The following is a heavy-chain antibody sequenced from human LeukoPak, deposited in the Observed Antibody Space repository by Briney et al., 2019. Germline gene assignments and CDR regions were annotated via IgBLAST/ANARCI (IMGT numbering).Heavy chain of an antibody. D-gene: IGHD4-17*01. CDR2: IYYSGST. CDR1: GGSISSYY. Sequence: SETLSLTCTVSGGSISSYYWSWIRQPPGKGLEWIGYIYYSGSTNYNPSLKSRVTISVDTSKNQFSLKLSSVTAADTAVYYCAREATVTTSVAWFDPWGQGTLVTVSS. J-gene: IGHJ5*02. V-gene: IGHV4-59*01. CDR3: AREATVTTSVAWFDP.